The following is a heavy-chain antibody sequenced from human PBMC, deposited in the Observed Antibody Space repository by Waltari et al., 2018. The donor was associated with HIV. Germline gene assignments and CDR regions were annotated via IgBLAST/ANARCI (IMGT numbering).Heavy chain of an antibody. J-gene: IGHJ3*02. CDR3: ARDRKKLLWFGEERRAFDI. CDR2: IKPNSGGT. D-gene: IGHD3-10*01. V-gene: IGHV1-2*02. CDR1: GSTFTGYS. Sequence: QVQLVQSGAEVKKPGASVKVSCKASGSTFTGYSLHWVRHAPGQGLEWMGWIKPNSGGTNYAQKFQGRVTMTRDTSISTAYMELSRLRSDDTAVYYCARDRKKLLWFGEERRAFDIWGQGTMVTVSS.